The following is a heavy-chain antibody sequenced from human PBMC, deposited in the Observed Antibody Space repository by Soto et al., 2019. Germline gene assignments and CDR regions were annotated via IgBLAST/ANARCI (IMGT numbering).Heavy chain of an antibody. CDR1: GFTFSNSA. CDR3: VREVSDCSSHGSFDF. Sequence: EVQLLESGGGLVRPGGSLRLSCAASGFTFSNSAMNWVRQAPGKGLEWVSLISNNGGSASHADSVQGRFIISRDNSINTLYLQMNSLRAEDTAIYYCVREVSDCSSHGSFDFWGRGTMVTVSS. V-gene: IGHV3-23*01. J-gene: IGHJ3*01. CDR2: ISNNGGSA. D-gene: IGHD2-21*02.